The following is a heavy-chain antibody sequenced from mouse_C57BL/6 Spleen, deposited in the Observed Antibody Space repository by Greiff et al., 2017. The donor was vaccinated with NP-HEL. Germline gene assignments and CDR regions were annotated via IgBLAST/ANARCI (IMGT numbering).Heavy chain of an antibody. CDR3: ARKGYSSGYVFDY. V-gene: IGHV1-82*01. CDR2: IYPGDGDT. CDR1: GYAFSSSW. Sequence: VQLQESGPELVKPGASVKISCKASGYAFSSSWMNWVKQRPGKGLEWIGRIYPGDGDTNYNGKFKGKATLTADKSSSTAYMQLSSLTSEDSAVYFCARKGYSSGYVFDYWGQGTTLTVSS. D-gene: IGHD3-2*02. J-gene: IGHJ2*01.